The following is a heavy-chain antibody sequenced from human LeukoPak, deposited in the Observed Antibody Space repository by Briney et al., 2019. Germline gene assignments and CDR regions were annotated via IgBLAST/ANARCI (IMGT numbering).Heavy chain of an antibody. CDR1: GFTFSSYA. V-gene: IGHV3-23*01. J-gene: IGHJ4*02. CDR2: ISGSGVST. CDR3: AKDYGGNFGDC. D-gene: IGHD4-23*01. Sequence: GGSLRLSCAASGFTFSSYAMSWVRQAPGKGLEWVSAISGSGVSTYYADSVKGRFTISRDNSKNTRYLQMNSLRAEDTAVYYCAKDYGGNFGDCWGQGTLVTVSS.